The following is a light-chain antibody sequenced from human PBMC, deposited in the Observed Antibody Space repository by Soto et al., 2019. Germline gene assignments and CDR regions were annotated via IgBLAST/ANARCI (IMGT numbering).Light chain of an antibody. CDR2: AAS. J-gene: IGKJ1*01. CDR1: QNIRSW. CDR3: QQAHPFPPWT. V-gene: IGKV1-12*01. Sequence: EIQMTQTHSSVSASVGDRVTITCRASQNIRSWLAWYQQKPGKAPKLLIYAASNLQSGVPSRFSGSGSGTEFTLTINNLQPEDFASYFCQQAHPFPPWTFGQGTKVDI.